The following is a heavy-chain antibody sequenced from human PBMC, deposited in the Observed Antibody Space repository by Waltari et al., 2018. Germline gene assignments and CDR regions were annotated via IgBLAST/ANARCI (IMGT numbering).Heavy chain of an antibody. CDR3: ARALLGLTNRLDV. CDR1: GSTFTDYP. J-gene: IGHJ6*02. V-gene: IGHV7-4-1*02. CDR2: INTKNGHP. Sequence: QVQLAQSGSELKEPGASVKVSCRTSGSTFTDYPINWVRQAPGQGLEWMGWINTKNGHPTYVQGFTGRFVFSLDTSVSTTYLQITGLKAEDTAVYFCARALLGLTNRLDVWGQGTTVTISS. D-gene: IGHD4-17*01.